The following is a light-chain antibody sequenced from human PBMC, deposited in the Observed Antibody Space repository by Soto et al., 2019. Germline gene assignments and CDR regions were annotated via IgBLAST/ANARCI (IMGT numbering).Light chain of an antibody. CDR2: EVS. J-gene: IGLJ3*02. V-gene: IGLV2-14*01. CDR3: SSYTSSSTPRV. CDR1: SSDVGGYNY. Sequence: QSALTQPASVSGSPGQSITISCTGTSSDVGGYNYVSWYQQHPGKAPKLMIYEVSNRPSGVSNRFSGSKSGNTASLTISGLQAEDEADYYCSSYTSSSTPRVVGGGTKLTVL.